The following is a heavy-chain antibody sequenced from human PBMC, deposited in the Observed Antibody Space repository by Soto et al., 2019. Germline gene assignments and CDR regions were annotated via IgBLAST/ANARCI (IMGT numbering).Heavy chain of an antibody. CDR2: MSSFST. V-gene: IGHV3-21*01. J-gene: IGHJ4*02. Sequence: EVHLVESGGGLVKPGGSLRLSCVVSWFPFSSSTMNWARQAPGKGLEWLSSMSSFSTHYADSVKGRFTISRDTAQNSLYLQMNSLRVEDTALYYCVRGDTRDYWGQGTLVTVSS. D-gene: IGHD2-21*02. CDR3: VRGDTRDY. CDR1: WFPFSSST.